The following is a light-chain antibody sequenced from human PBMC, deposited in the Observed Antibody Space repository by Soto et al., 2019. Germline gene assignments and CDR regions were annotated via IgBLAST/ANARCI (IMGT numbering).Light chain of an antibody. CDR3: QQYKNYLT. CDR2: GAS. CDR1: QSVSIW. V-gene: IGKV1-5*01. Sequence: DIQMTQSPSTLSASVGDRVTFTCRASQSVSIWLAWYQQKPGKAPKLLISGASTLESGVPSRFSGSGSGTKFTLTINSLQPDDFATYYCQQYKNYLTFGQGTKVDIK. J-gene: IGKJ1*01.